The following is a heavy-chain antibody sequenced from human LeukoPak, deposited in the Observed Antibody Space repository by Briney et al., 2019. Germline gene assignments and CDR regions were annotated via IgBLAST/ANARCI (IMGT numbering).Heavy chain of an antibody. Sequence: ASVKVSCKASGYTFTGYYMHWVRQAPGQGLEWMGWINPNSGGTNYAQKSQGRVTMTRDTSISTAYMELSRLRSDDTAVYYCARAGSGSYLEIYFDYWGQGTLVTVSS. CDR1: GYTFTGYY. D-gene: IGHD3-10*01. J-gene: IGHJ4*02. V-gene: IGHV1-2*02. CDR2: INPNSGGT. CDR3: ARAGSGSYLEIYFDY.